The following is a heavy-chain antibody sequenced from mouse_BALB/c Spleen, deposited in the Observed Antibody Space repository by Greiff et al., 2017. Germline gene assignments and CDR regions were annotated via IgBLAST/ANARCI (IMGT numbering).Heavy chain of an antibody. V-gene: IGHV1-4*02. D-gene: IGHD4-1*01. Sequence: VKLQESAAELARPGASVKMSCKASGYTFTSYTMHWVKQRPGQGLEWIGYINPSSGYTEYNQKFKDKTTLTADKSSSTAYMQLSSLTSEDSAVYYCARSWDWYFDVWGAGTTVTVSS. J-gene: IGHJ1*01. CDR3: ARSWDWYFDV. CDR1: GYTFTSYT. CDR2: INPSSGYT.